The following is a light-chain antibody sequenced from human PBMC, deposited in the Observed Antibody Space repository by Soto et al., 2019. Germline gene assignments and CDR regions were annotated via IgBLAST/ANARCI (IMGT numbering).Light chain of an antibody. V-gene: IGKV1-13*02. Sequence: AIQLTKSPPSLSPSVGDRASIPCRAGQGLRSALAWYNQKPGKPPKILIYDASSLQSGVPSRFSGSESGTDCTLTISSLQPEDFATYYCQQLNSYPFTFGQGTRLEIK. CDR1: QGLRSA. CDR3: QQLNSYPFT. J-gene: IGKJ5*01. CDR2: DAS.